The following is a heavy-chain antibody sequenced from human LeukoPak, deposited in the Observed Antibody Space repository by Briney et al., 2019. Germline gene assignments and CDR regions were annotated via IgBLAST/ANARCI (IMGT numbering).Heavy chain of an antibody. V-gene: IGHV3-23*01. CDR3: ARSLPPLMDFDY. J-gene: IGHJ4*02. D-gene: IGHD2-8*01. Sequence: PGGSLRLSCAASGFTFSSYPMSWVRQSPTKGLQWVSAISGGGGSAYYADSVKGRFTISRDNSKSTLYLQMNSLRAEDTAVYYCARSLPPLMDFDYWGQGTLVTVSS. CDR1: GFTFSSYP. CDR2: ISGGGGSA.